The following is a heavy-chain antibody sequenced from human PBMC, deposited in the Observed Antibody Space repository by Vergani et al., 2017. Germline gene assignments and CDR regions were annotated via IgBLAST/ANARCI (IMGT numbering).Heavy chain of an antibody. CDR1: GRSFTSDH. J-gene: IGHJ6*03. V-gene: IGHV4-34*01. D-gene: IGHD4-11*01. CDR3: ARVNTETNGHLSYYYYMDV. CDR2: IDHTGRP. Sequence: QVQLQQWGGGLLKPSETLSLTCVVNGRSFTSDHWTWIRQSPGGGLEWVGDIDHTGRPDYNPSLKSRLTMSVDKSRNQFSLTLNSVTATDTAIYFCARVNTETNGHLSYYYYMDVWGQGTAVTVS.